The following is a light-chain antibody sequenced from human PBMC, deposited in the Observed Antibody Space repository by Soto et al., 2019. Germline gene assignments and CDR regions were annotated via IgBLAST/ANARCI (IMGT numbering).Light chain of an antibody. CDR2: DVN. Sequence: QSALTQPRSVSGSPGQSVTISCTGTSSDVGGYNYVSWYQHHPGKAPKLMIYDVNKRPSGVPDRFSGSKSGNSASLTSSGLQAEDEADYYCCSYAGSYTDVFGTGTKVTVL. J-gene: IGLJ1*01. CDR1: SSDVGGYNY. CDR3: CSYAGSYTDV. V-gene: IGLV2-11*01.